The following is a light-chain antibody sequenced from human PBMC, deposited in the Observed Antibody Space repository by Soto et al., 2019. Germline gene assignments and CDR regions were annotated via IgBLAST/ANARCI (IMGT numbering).Light chain of an antibody. CDR3: LLYYGGAVV. CDR2: STS. V-gene: IGLV7-43*01. Sequence: QTVVTQEPSLTVSPGGTVTLTCASSTGAVTSGYYPNWFQQKPGQAPRALIYSTSNKHPWTPARFSGSPLGGKAALTLSGVQPEDEAEYYCLLYYGGAVVFGGGTKLTVL. CDR1: TGAVTSGYY. J-gene: IGLJ2*01.